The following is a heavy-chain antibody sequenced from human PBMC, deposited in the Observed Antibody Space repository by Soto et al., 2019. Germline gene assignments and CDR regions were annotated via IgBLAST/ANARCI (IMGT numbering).Heavy chain of an antibody. CDR3: ARCGYSYGYEFFDY. J-gene: IGHJ4*02. Sequence: ASVKVSCKASGGTFSSYAIGWVRQAPGQGLEWMGGIIPIFGTANYAQKFQGRVTITADESTSTAYMELSSLRSEDTAVYYCARCGYSYGYEFFDYWGQGTLVTVSS. D-gene: IGHD5-18*01. CDR2: IIPIFGTA. CDR1: GGTFSSYA. V-gene: IGHV1-69*13.